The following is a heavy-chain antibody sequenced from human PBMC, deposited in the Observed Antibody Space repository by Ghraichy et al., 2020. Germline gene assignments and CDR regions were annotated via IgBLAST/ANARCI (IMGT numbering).Heavy chain of an antibody. V-gene: IGHV3-21*01. J-gene: IGHJ6*02. D-gene: IGHD5-12*01. Sequence: GGSLRLSCAASGFTFSDYSMNWVRQAPGKGLEWVSSISSSSSHIYYAESMQGRFTISRDNAKNSLYLQMNSLRAEDTAVYYCARDKGGPRGVGAVDIVATNYCYYDGMDVWGQGPTVTVSS. CDR1: GFTFSDYS. CDR3: ARDKGGPRGVGAVDIVATNYCYYDGMDV. CDR2: ISSSSSHI.